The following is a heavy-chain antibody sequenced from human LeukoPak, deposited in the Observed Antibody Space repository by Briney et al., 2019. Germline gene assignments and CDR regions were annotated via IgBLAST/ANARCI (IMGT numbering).Heavy chain of an antibody. V-gene: IGHV3-7*01. Sequence: GGSLRLSCAASGFTFSTYRMSWVRQAPGKGLEWVANIKQDGSEKYYVDSVKGRFTISRDNAKNSLYLQMNSLRAEDTAVYYCARDESWSFDYWGQGTLVTDSS. D-gene: IGHD6-13*01. CDR3: ARDESWSFDY. CDR1: GFTFSTYR. CDR2: IKQDGSEK. J-gene: IGHJ4*02.